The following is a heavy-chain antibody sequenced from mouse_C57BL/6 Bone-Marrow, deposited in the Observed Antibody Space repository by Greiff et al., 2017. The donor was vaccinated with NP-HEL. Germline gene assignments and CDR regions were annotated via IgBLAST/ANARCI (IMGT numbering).Heavy chain of an antibody. D-gene: IGHD1-1*01. J-gene: IGHJ2*01. CDR1: GYTFTSYG. V-gene: IGHV1-81*01. Sequence: QVQLQQSGAELARPGASVKLSCKASGYTFTSYGISWVKQRTGQGLEWIGEIYPRSGNTYYNEKFKGKATLTADKSSSTAYMELRSLTSEDSAVSFCERPLYYPYYFDYWGQGTTLTVSS. CDR3: ERPLYYPYYFDY. CDR2: IYPRSGNT.